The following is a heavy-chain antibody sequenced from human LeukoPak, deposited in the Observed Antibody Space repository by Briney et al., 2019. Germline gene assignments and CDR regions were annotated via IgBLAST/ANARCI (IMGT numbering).Heavy chain of an antibody. J-gene: IGHJ4*02. Sequence: PGGSLRLSCAASGFTFSSYAMSRVRQAPGKGLEWVSAISGSGGSTYYADSVKGRFTISKDNAKNTVYLQMNNLRAEDTAVYYCVSFYETYWGRGTLVTVSS. CDR1: GFTFSSYA. CDR3: VSFYETY. CDR2: ISGSGGST. D-gene: IGHD2-2*01. V-gene: IGHV3-23*01.